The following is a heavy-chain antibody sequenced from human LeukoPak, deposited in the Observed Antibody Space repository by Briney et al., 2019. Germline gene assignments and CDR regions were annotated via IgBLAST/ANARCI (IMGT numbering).Heavy chain of an antibody. D-gene: IGHD3-22*01. V-gene: IGHV4-39*07. CDR3: ARAPITMKTDWFDP. CDR1: GGSISSSSYY. Sequence: PSEALSLTCTVSGGSISSSSYYWSWIRQPPGKGLEWIGEISHSGSTNCNPSLKSRVIISVDTSKNQFSLKLSSVTAADTAVYYCARAPITMKTDWFDPWGQGTLVTVSS. CDR2: ISHSGST. J-gene: IGHJ5*02.